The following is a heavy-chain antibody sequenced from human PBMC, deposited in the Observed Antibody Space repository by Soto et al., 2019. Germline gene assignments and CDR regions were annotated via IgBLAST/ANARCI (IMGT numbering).Heavy chain of an antibody. D-gene: IGHD3-3*01. Sequence: ASVKVSCKASGYTFTSYAMHWVRQAPGQRLEWMGWISAGNGNTKYSQKFQGRVTITRDTSASTAYMELSSLRSEDTAVYYCARDLDLRDFWSGHFGGVWFDPWGQGTLVTVSS. CDR1: GYTFTSYA. CDR2: ISAGNGNT. CDR3: ARDLDLRDFWSGHFGGVWFDP. V-gene: IGHV1-3*01. J-gene: IGHJ5*02.